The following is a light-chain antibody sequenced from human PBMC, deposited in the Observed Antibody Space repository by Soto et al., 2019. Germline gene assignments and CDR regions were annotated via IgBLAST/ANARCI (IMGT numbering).Light chain of an antibody. CDR1: QSVDNNY. CDR2: DAS. Sequence: EIVLTQSPGTLSLSPGERVTLSCRASQSVDNNYLAWYQQKPGQAPRLLMYDASSSVTGIPDRFSGSGSGTDFTLTISRLEHEDFGVYYCQRYGDSPPYIFGQGTKLEIK. V-gene: IGKV3-20*01. CDR3: QRYGDSPPYI. J-gene: IGKJ2*01.